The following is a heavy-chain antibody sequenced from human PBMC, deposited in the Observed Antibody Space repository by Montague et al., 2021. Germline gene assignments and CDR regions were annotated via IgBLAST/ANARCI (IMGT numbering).Heavy chain of an antibody. D-gene: IGHD6-19*01. Sequence: SLRLSCAASGFTVTSYAMHWVRQAPGKGLEWVALIWFDGSNIKYADPVKVRFTISRDTPKNTLSLAMDSLTADDTAVYYCVRGRPSWLDRGFDLWGQGTLVTVSS. CDR1: GFTVTSYA. J-gene: IGHJ4*02. CDR2: IWFDGSNI. V-gene: IGHV3-33*01. CDR3: VRGRPSWLDRGFDL.